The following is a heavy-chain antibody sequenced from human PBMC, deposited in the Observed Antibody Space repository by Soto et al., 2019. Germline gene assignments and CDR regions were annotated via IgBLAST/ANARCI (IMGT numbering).Heavy chain of an antibody. CDR3: AASIFYYGMDV. Sequence: GESLKISCKGSGYTFTNYWIGWVRQMPGEGLEWMGIIYPGDSDTKYNPSFQGQVTISADKSITTTYLQWSSLKASDTAIYYCAASIFYYGMDVWGQGTTVTVYS. CDR2: IYPGDSDT. V-gene: IGHV5-51*01. J-gene: IGHJ6*02. CDR1: GYTFTNYW.